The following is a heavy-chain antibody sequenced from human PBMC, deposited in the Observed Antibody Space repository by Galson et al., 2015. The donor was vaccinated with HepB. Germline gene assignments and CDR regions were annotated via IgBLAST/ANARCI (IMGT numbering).Heavy chain of an antibody. D-gene: IGHD1-26*01. CDR2: ISSRGSTT. Sequence: SLRLSCAASGFTFSTYSMNWVRQAPGKGLEWVSYISSRGSTTYYADSVKGRFSISRDNAKNSLYMQMNSLRAGDTAVYYCAREGEAWDGHRFDYWGQGTLVTVSS. CDR3: AREGEAWDGHRFDY. CDR1: GFTFSTYS. J-gene: IGHJ4*02. V-gene: IGHV3-48*01.